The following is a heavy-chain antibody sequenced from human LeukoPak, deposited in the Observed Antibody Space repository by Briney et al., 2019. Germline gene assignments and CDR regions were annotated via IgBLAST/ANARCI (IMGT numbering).Heavy chain of an antibody. Sequence: SETLSLTCTVSGYSISSGYYWGWIRQPPGKGLEWTGSIYHSGSTYYNPSLKSRVTISVDTSKNQFSLKLSSVTAADTAVYYCASVSGGSRLYHFDYWGQGTLVTVSS. V-gene: IGHV4-38-2*02. J-gene: IGHJ4*02. D-gene: IGHD2-15*01. CDR1: GYSISSGYY. CDR3: ASVSGGSRLYHFDY. CDR2: IYHSGST.